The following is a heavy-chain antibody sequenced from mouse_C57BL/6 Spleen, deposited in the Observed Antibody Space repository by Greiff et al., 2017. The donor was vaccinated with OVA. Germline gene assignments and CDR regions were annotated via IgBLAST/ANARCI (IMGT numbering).Heavy chain of an antibody. CDR1: GYTFTSYW. Sequence: QVQLKQPGAELVKPGASVKLSCKASGYTFTSYWMHWVKQRPGRGLEWIGRIDPNSGGTKYNEKFKSKATLTVDKPSSTAYMQLSSLTSEDSAVYYCARGSYYYGSSYAMDDWGQGTSVTVSS. V-gene: IGHV1-72*01. CDR3: ARGSYYYGSSYAMDD. CDR2: IDPNSGGT. J-gene: IGHJ4*01. D-gene: IGHD1-1*01.